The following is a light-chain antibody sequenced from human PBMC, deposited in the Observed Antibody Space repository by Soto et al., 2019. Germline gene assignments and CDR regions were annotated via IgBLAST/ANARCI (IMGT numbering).Light chain of an antibody. V-gene: IGLV2-14*01. J-gene: IGLJ3*02. CDR1: SSDIGAYNY. CDR2: GVG. Sequence: QSALTQPASVSGSPGQSITISCTGTSSDIGAYNYVSWYQQHPGKAPKLMIYGVGNRPSGVSNRFSGSKSDNTASLTISGLQAEDEGDYYCNSYTGTSAWVFGGGTKLTVL. CDR3: NSYTGTSAWV.